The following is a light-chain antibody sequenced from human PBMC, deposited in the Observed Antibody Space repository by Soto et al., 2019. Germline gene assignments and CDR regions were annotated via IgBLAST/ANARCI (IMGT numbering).Light chain of an antibody. CDR2: DVN. CDR1: SSDVGGYDY. V-gene: IGLV2-14*01. CDR3: SSYTSSKTHV. Sequence: QSVLTQPASVSGSPGQSITISCTGTSSDVGGYDYVSWYQQDPGKTPKLMIYDVNNRPSGVSNRFSGSKSGNTASLTISGLQAEDEADYYCSSYTSSKTHVFGTGTKVTVL. J-gene: IGLJ1*01.